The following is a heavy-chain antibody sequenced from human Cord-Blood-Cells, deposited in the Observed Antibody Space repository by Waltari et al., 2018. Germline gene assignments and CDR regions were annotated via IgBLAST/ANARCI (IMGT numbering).Heavy chain of an antibody. J-gene: IGHJ3*02. Sequence: EVQRVESGGGLVQPGGSLRLSCAASGFTFSRYAMSWVRQAPGKGLEGGSAIRGSGGSTYYADSVKGRFTISRDNSKNTLYLQMNSLRAEDTAVYYCAKDGWDDAFDIWGQGTMVTVSS. CDR1: GFTFSRYA. V-gene: IGHV3-23*04. CDR2: IRGSGGST. CDR3: AKDGWDDAFDI. D-gene: IGHD6-19*01.